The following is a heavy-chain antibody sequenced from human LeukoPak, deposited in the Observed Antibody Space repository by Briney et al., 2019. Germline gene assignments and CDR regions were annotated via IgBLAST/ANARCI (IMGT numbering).Heavy chain of an antibody. Sequence: ASVKVSCKASGYTFTGYYMHWVRQAPGQGLEWMGWINPNSGGTNYAQKFQGRVTMTTDTSTSTAYMELRSLRSDDTAVYCCARDNFPGNWFDPWGQGTLVTVSS. J-gene: IGHJ5*02. CDR1: GYTFTGYY. CDR2: INPNSGGT. D-gene: IGHD7-27*01. V-gene: IGHV1-2*02. CDR3: ARDNFPGNWFDP.